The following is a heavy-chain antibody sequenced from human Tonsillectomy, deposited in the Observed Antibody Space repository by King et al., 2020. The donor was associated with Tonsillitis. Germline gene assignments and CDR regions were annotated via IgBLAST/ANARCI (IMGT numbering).Heavy chain of an antibody. D-gene: IGHD5/OR15-5a*01. CDR3: ASSSLPYYYHDMDV. Sequence: VQLQESGPGLVKPSQTLSLNCTVSGGSISSAGYYWSWIRQHPGKGLEWIGYISYSGNTFYNPSLRSRLSISVDTSKNQFSLKVSSVNAADTAVYYCASSSLPYYYHDMDVWGKGTTVTVSS. CDR1: GGSISSAGYY. V-gene: IGHV4-31*03. CDR2: ISYSGNT. J-gene: IGHJ6*03.